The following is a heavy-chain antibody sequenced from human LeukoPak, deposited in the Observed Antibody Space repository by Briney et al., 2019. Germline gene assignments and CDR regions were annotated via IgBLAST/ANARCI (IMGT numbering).Heavy chain of an antibody. CDR1: GGSISSYY. V-gene: IGHV4-4*07. CDR3: ARVYSSSWYPVYFDY. J-gene: IGHJ4*02. D-gene: IGHD6-13*01. CDR2: IYTSGST. Sequence: SETLSLTCTVSGGSISSYYWSWIRQPAGKGLEWIGRIYTSGSTNYNPSLKSRVTMSVDTSKNQFSLKLSSVTAADTAVYYCARVYSSSWYPVYFDYWGQGTLVTVSS.